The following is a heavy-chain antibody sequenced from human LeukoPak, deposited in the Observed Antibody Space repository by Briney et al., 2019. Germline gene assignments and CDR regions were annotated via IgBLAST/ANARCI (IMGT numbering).Heavy chain of an antibody. Sequence: SETLSLTCTVSGGSISTYYWSWIRQPPGKGLEWIGSIYYSGSTYYNPSLKSRVTISVDTSKNQISLKLSSVNAADTAVYSCARLTSGDDYGTTGAFDIWGQGTMVTVSS. D-gene: IGHD4-17*01. J-gene: IGHJ3*02. CDR3: ARLTSGDDYGTTGAFDI. CDR2: IYYSGST. V-gene: IGHV4-59*04. CDR1: GGSISTYY.